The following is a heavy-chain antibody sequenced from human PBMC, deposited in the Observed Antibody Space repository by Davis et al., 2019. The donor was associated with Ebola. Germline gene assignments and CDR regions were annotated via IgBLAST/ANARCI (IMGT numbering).Heavy chain of an antibody. D-gene: IGHD5-12*01. J-gene: IGHJ4*02. Sequence: GESLKISCTASGFSLSPFGMNWVRQAPGKGLEWVSYISSSGSTIYYADSVKGRFTISRDNAKNSLYLQMNSLRAEDTAVYYCARDKASGRFDYWGQGTLVTVSS. CDR1: GFSLSPFG. CDR3: ARDKASGRFDY. CDR2: ISSSGSTI. V-gene: IGHV3-48*03.